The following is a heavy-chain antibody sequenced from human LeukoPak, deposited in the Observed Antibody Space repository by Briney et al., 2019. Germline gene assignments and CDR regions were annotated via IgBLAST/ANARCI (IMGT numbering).Heavy chain of an antibody. V-gene: IGHV3-21*04. D-gene: IGHD3-10*01. CDR2: ISSSSSYI. CDR3: AKDHYYGSGFTDY. CDR1: GFTFSSYS. J-gene: IGHJ4*02. Sequence: PGGSLRLSCAASGFTFSSYSMNWVRQAPGKGLEWVSSISSSSSYIYYADSVKGRFTISRDNAKNTLYLQMNSLRAEDTAVYYCAKDHYYGSGFTDYWGQGTLVTVSS.